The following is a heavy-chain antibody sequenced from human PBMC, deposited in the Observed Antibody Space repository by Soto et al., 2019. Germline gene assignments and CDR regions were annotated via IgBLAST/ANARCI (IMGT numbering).Heavy chain of an antibody. CDR2: IYHSGST. V-gene: IGHV4-4*02. J-gene: IGHJ6*03. Sequence: QVQLQESGPGLVKPSGTLSLTCSVSSGSISSSNWWSWVRQPPGKGLEWIGEIYHSGSTNYNPSLKSRVTISVDKSKNQFSLKRSSVTGADAAVYYCASGIGGGYYYYMDVWGKGTTVTVSS. D-gene: IGHD1-20*01. CDR1: SGSISSSNW. CDR3: ASGIGGGYYYYMDV.